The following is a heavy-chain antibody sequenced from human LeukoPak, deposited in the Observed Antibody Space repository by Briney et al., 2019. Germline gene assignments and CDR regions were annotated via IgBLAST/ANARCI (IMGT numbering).Heavy chain of an antibody. Sequence: SETLSLTCTVSGGSISRYYWSWIRQPPGKGLEWIGYIYYSGSTNYNPSLKSRVTISVDTSKNQFSLKLSSVTAADTAVYYCARTESPSGSPFDYWGQGTLVTVSS. CDR3: ARTESPSGSPFDY. CDR2: IYYSGST. V-gene: IGHV4-59*01. CDR1: GGSISRYY. J-gene: IGHJ4*02. D-gene: IGHD1-26*01.